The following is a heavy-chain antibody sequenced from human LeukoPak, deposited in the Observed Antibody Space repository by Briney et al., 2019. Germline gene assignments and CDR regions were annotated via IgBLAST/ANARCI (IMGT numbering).Heavy chain of an antibody. Sequence: ASVKVSCKASGYTFTSYDINWMRQATGQGLEWMGWMNPNSGNTGYAQKFQGRVTMTRNTSISTAYMELSSLRSEDTAVYYCARVPYCSGGSCYGMDVWGQGTTVTVSS. V-gene: IGHV1-8*01. J-gene: IGHJ6*02. CDR3: ARVPYCSGGSCYGMDV. D-gene: IGHD2-15*01. CDR1: GYTFTSYD. CDR2: MNPNSGNT.